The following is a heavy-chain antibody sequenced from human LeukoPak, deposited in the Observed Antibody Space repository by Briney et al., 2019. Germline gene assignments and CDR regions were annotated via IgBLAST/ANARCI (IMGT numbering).Heavy chain of an antibody. Sequence: SETLSLTCTVSGGSISSYYWSWIRQPPGKGLEWLGYIYYSGSTDYNPSLKSRVTISVDTSKNQFSLKLSSVTAADTAVYYCARQNTRGVRGVHYSWFDPWGQGTLVTVSS. D-gene: IGHD3-10*01. CDR2: IYYSGST. CDR1: GGSISSYY. J-gene: IGHJ5*02. CDR3: ARQNTRGVRGVHYSWFDP. V-gene: IGHV4-59*08.